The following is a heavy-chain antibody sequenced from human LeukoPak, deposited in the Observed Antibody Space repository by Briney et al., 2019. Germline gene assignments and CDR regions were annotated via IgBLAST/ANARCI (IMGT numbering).Heavy chain of an antibody. V-gene: IGHV3-53*01. CDR1: GFTVSSNY. CDR3: ARSGYLWFGPDY. J-gene: IGHJ4*02. Sequence: GGSLRLSCAAAGFTVSSNYMSWVRQAPGKGLEWVSVIYSGGSRYYADSVKGRFTISRDNSKNTLYLQMNSLRAEDTAVYYCARSGYLWFGPDYWGQGTLVTVSS. CDR2: IYSGGSR. D-gene: IGHD3-10*01.